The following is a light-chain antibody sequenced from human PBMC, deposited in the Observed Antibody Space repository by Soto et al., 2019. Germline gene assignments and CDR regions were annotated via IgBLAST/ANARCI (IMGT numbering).Light chain of an antibody. V-gene: IGKV3-15*01. CDR1: QSVRTN. J-gene: IGKJ1*01. Sequence: EIVLTQSPATLSVSPGERATLSCRASQSVRTNLAWYQQKPGQAPRLLIYDASTRATGIPARFSGSGSGTEVTLTIRSLQSEDFAVYYCQQSNNWPPWTFGQGTKVEIK. CDR2: DAS. CDR3: QQSNNWPPWT.